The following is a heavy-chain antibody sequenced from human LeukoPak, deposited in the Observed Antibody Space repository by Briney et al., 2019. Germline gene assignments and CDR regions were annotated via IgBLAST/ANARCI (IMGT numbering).Heavy chain of an antibody. CDR1: GGTFSSYA. J-gene: IGHJ5*02. D-gene: IGHD4-17*01. V-gene: IGHV1-69*05. CDR3: APAGELDYGDYGGGNWFDP. CDR2: IIPIFGTA. Sequence: SVKVSCKASGGTFSSYAISWVRQAPGQGLEWMGGIIPIFGTANYAQKFQGRVTITTDESTSTAYMELSSLGSEETAVYYFAPAGELDYGDYGGGNWFDPWGQGTLVTVSS.